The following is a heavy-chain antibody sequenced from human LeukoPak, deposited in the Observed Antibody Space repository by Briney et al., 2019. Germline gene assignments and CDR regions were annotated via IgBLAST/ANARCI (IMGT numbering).Heavy chain of an antibody. CDR2: IKHDGSEK. CDR1: GFIFTNYL. D-gene: IGHD3-3*01. Sequence: PGGSLRLSCAASGFIFTNYLMSWVSQAPGKGLEWVASIKHDGSEKYYVDSVRGRFTISRDNTMNSLYLQMSSLRAEDTAVYYCATDRGWRTSGYYLYYFEYWGQGTLVTFSS. J-gene: IGHJ4*02. CDR3: ATDRGWRTSGYYLYYFEY. V-gene: IGHV3-7*01.